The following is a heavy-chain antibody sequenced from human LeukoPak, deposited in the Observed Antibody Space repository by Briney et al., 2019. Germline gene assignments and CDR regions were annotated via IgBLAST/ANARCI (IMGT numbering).Heavy chain of an antibody. V-gene: IGHV4-34*01. D-gene: IGHD3-10*01. Sequence: SETLSLTCAVYGGSFSGYYWSWIRQPPGKGLEWIGEINHSGSTNYNPSLKSRVTISVDTSKNQFSLKLSSVTAADTAVYYCGRGGRAFDYWGQGTLVTVSS. CDR2: INHSGST. CDR1: GGSFSGYY. J-gene: IGHJ4*02. CDR3: GRGGRAFDY.